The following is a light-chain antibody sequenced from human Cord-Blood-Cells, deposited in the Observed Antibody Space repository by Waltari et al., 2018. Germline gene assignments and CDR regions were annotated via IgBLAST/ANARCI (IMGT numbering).Light chain of an antibody. CDR2: LGS. CDR1: QSLLHSNGYNY. J-gene: IGKJ1*01. CDR3: MQALQTPWT. Sequence: DIVMTQSPLSLPVTPGEPASISCRSSQSLLHSNGYNYLGWYLQKPGQSPQLLIYLGSNRSSGGPDRFSGSGAGTDFTLKISRVEAEDGGVYYCMQALQTPWTFGQGTKVEIK. V-gene: IGKV2-28*01.